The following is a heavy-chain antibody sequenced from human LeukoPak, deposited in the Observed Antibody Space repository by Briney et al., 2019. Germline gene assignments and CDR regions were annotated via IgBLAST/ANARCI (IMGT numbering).Heavy chain of an antibody. CDR3: ARIGLKSSGYYRLDY. J-gene: IGHJ4*02. CDR1: GCTFTGYY. V-gene: IGHV1-2*02. D-gene: IGHD3-22*01. CDR2: INPNSGDT. Sequence: ASVKVSCKTSGCTFTGYYLHWVRQAPGQGLEWMGWINPNSGDTTYTQKFQGRVTMTGDTSISTAYMELSRLMSDDTAVYYCARIGLKSSGYYRLDYWGQGTLVTVSS.